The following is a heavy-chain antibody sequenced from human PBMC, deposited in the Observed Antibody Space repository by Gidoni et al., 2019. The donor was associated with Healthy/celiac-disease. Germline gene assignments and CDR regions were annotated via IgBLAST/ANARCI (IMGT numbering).Heavy chain of an antibody. J-gene: IGHJ4*02. CDR3: AREWANDFWSELYYFDY. D-gene: IGHD3-3*01. V-gene: IGHV3-21*01. CDR2: ISSSSSYI. Sequence: EVQLVQSGGGPVKPGASLRLSCAASGFPFGSSSMNWVRKAPGKGRAWVATISSSSSYIKYADSVKGRFTISRDNAKNSLYLQMNSLRAEDTAVYYCAREWANDFWSELYYFDYWGQGTLVTVSS. CDR1: GFPFGSSS.